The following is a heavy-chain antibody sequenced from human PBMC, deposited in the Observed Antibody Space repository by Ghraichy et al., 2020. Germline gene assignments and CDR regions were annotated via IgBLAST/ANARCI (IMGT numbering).Heavy chain of an antibody. D-gene: IGHD6-13*01. CDR1: GFTFSSYG. Sequence: SLRLSCAASGFTFSSYGMHWVRQAPGKGLEWVAVIWYDGSNKYYADSVKGRFTISRDNSKNTLYLQMNSLRAEDTAVYYCARAGYSSSWYEGYRGYFDYWGQGTLVTVSS. CDR3: ARAGYSSSWYEGYRGYFDY. J-gene: IGHJ4*02. CDR2: IWYDGSNK. V-gene: IGHV3-33*01.